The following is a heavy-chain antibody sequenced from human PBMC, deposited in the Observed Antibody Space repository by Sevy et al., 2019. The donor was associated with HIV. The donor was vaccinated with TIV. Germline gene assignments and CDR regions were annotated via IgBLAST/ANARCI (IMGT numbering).Heavy chain of an antibody. V-gene: IGHV3-23*01. Sequence: GGSLRLSCAAFGFTFSSYTMRWVRQAPGKGLEWVSAISGSGGSTYYADSVKVRFTFSRENSKKTLYLQMNSLRAEDTAVYYCAKDSEQTEFWSGYYRGYYYYGMDVWGQGTMVPVSS. CDR2: ISGSGGST. J-gene: IGHJ6*02. D-gene: IGHD3-3*01. CDR1: GFTFSSYT. CDR3: AKDSEQTEFWSGYYRGYYYYGMDV.